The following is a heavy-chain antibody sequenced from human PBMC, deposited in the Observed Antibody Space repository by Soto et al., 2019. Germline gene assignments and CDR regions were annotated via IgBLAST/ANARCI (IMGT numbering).Heavy chain of an antibody. D-gene: IGHD2-15*01. CDR1: GGSISSSSYY. V-gene: IGHV4-39*01. CDR2: IYYSGST. Sequence: SETLSLTCTVSGGSISSSSYYWGWIRQPPGKGLEWIGSIYYSGSTYYNPSLKSRVTISVDTSKNQFSLKLSSVTAADTAVYYCARQTYCSGGSCYPVSFLFAPWGQGTLVTVSS. CDR3: ARQTYCSGGSCYPVSFLFAP. J-gene: IGHJ5*02.